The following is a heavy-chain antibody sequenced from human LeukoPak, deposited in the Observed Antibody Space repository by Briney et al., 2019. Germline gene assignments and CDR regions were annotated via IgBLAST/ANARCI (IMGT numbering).Heavy chain of an antibody. CDR2: IHVSGTT. V-gene: IGHV4-38-2*02. D-gene: IGHD1-1*01. Sequence: SETLSLTCVVSGFSISSGYYWGWIRQPPGKGLEWIANIHVSGTTFYNSSLNSRVVISIDTSKNQFSLKLSSVTAADTAVYFCAREAERRIVNWGRGTLVTVSS. J-gene: IGHJ4*02. CDR3: AREAERRIVN. CDR1: GFSISSGYY.